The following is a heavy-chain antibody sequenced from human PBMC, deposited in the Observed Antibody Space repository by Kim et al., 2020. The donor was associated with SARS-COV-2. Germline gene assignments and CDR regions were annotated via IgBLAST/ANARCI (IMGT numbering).Heavy chain of an antibody. CDR3: ARARLRKHFDY. V-gene: IGHV4-34*01. Sequence: NYNPSLKSRVTISVDTSKNQFSLKLSSVTAADTAVYYCARARLRKHFDYWGQGTLVTVSS. D-gene: IGHD4-17*01. J-gene: IGHJ4*02.